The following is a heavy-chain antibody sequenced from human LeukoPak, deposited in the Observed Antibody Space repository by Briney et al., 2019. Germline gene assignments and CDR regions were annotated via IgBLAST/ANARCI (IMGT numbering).Heavy chain of an antibody. CDR2: IIPILGTA. D-gene: IGHD1-26*01. J-gene: IGHJ4*02. CDR1: GGTFSSYA. Sequence: SVKVSCKASGGTFSSYAISWVRQAPGQGLEWMGGIIPILGTANYAQKFQGRVTITTDESTSTAYMELSRLKSDDTAVYYCATSLSGSYGGDYWGQGTLVTVSS. CDR3: ATSLSGSYGGDY. V-gene: IGHV1-69*05.